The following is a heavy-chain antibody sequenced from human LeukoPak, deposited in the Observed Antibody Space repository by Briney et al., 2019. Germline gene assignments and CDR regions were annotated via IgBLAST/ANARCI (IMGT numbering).Heavy chain of an antibody. CDR2: IIPSCGTA. J-gene: IGHJ2*01. V-gene: IGHV1-69*13. CDR1: GGTFNSYA. CDR3: ARFSRLXXGYXXYFDX. Sequence: SVKVSCKASGGTFNSYAISWVRQAPAQGLEWMREIIPSCGTANYAQKFQGRVTITADESTSTAYMELSSLRSEDPAVDDCARFSRLXXGYXXYFDXXXXGTLVTVSS. D-gene: IGHD3-22*01.